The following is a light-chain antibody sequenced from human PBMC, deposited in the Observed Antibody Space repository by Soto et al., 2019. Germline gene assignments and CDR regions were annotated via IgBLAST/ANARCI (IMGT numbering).Light chain of an antibody. V-gene: IGKV1-39*01. CDR3: QQTSSTPT. CDR2: AAS. Sequence: DIRLSQSPSSLSASVGDRVSITCRASQSIRSYLNWYQQKPGKAPKLLIYAASSLQTGVSSRFSGSGSGTDFTLTISNLQPEDFATYYCQQTSSTPTFGGGTMGDIK. J-gene: IGKJ4*01. CDR1: QSIRSY.